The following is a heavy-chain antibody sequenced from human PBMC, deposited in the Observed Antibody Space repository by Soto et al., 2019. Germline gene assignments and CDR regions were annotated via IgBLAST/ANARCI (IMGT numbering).Heavy chain of an antibody. V-gene: IGHV1-46*01. CDR3: QRDSAARDH. CDR2: INPTSGST. D-gene: IGHD6-13*01. CDR1: GYTFTNYY. J-gene: IGHJ4*01. Sequence: QVQLVQSGAEVKKPGASVKVSCKASGYTFTNYYIHWVRQAPGQGLEWMGIINPTSGSTNYAQKFQGRLTLSYDTSTTTVYIELSGLRSEDSAVMSLQRDSAARDHYGHRTLVSVSS.